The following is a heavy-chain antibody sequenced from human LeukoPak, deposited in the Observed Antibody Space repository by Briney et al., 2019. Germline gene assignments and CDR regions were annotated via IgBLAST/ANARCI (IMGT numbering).Heavy chain of an antibody. CDR2: IYHSGST. J-gene: IGHJ4*02. D-gene: IGHD6-13*01. CDR3: ARVVAAAVPFFDY. Sequence: SETLSLTCTVSDYSISSGYYWGWIRQPPGKGLEWIGSIYHSGSTYYNPSLKSRVTISVDTSKNQFSLKLSSVTAADTAVYYCARVVAAAVPFFDYWGQGTLVTVSS. CDR1: DYSISSGYY. V-gene: IGHV4-38-2*02.